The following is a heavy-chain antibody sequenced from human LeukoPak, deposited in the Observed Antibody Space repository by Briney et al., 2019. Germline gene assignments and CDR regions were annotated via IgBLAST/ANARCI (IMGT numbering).Heavy chain of an antibody. D-gene: IGHD4-17*01. CDR3: ARARLRKLRYFDL. V-gene: IGHV4-34*01. CDR1: GGSFSGYY. CDR2: INHSGST. Sequence: SETLSLTCAVYGGSFSGYYWSWIRQPPGKGPEWIGEINHSGSTNYNPSLKSRVTISVDTSKNQFSLKLSSVTAADTAVYYCARARLRKLRYFDLWGRGTLVTVSS. J-gene: IGHJ2*01.